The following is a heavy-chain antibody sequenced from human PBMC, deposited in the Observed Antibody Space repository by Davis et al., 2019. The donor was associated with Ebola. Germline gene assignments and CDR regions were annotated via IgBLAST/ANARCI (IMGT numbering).Heavy chain of an antibody. CDR2: INSDGSST. Sequence: GESLKISCAASGFTFSSYWMHWVRQAPGKGLVWVSRINSDGSSTSYADSVKGRFTIYRDNAKNTLYLQMNSLRAEDTAVYYCAKGPGYSYVVHIFFDYWGQGTLVTVSS. CDR3: AKGPGYSYVVHIFFDY. D-gene: IGHD5-18*01. V-gene: IGHV3-74*01. CDR1: GFTFSSYW. J-gene: IGHJ4*02.